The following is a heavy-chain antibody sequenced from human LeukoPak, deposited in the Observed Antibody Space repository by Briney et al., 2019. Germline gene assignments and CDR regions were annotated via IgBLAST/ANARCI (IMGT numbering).Heavy chain of an antibody. J-gene: IGHJ4*02. CDR3: ARGYYGSGSYPYFDY. CDR1: GFTFSSYA. D-gene: IGHD3-10*01. Sequence: GGSLRLSCAASGFTFSSYAMSWVRQAPGKGLEWVSSISSSSSYIYYADSVKGRFTISRDNSKNTLYLQMNSLRAEDTAVYYCARGYYGSGSYPYFDYWGQGTLVTVSS. CDR2: ISSSSSYI. V-gene: IGHV3-21*01.